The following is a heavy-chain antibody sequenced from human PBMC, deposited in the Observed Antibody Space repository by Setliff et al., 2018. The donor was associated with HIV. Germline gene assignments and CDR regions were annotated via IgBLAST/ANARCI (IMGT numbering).Heavy chain of an antibody. CDR2: IYYNENT. CDR1: GGSASNSRYY. Sequence: SETLSLTCTVSGGSASNSRYYWAWIRQPPGKGLEYIGSIYYNENTYYNPSLKGRVTIAVDTSKNNFSLRLTSVTAAGTAVYYCARMGLPLHRAFDYWGQGTLVTVSS. J-gene: IGHJ4*01. D-gene: IGHD1-26*01. CDR3: ARMGLPLHRAFDY. V-gene: IGHV4-39*01.